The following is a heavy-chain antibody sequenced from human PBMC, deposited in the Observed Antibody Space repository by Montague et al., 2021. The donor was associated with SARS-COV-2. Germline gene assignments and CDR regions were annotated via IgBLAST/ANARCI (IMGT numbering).Heavy chain of an antibody. J-gene: IGHJ3*02. V-gene: IGHV4-31*03. D-gene: IGHD3-22*01. CDR1: GGSISSGGYY. CDR3: ARVQGITMIVVVIGAFDI. Sequence: TLSLTCTVSGGSISSGGYYWSWIRQHPGKGLEWIGYIYYSGSTYYNPSLKSRVTMSVDTPKNQFSLKLSSVTAADTAVYYCARVQGITMIVVVIGAFDIWGQGTMVTVSS. CDR2: IYYSGST.